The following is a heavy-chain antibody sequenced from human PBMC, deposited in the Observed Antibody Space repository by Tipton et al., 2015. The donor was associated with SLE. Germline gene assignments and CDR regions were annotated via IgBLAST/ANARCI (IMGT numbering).Heavy chain of an antibody. Sequence: QLVQSGGGVVQPGRSLRLSCEASGFTFSYYGLHWVRQAPGKGLEWVAVIWFDGSNKYYADSVKGRFTISRDNSKSTLYLQMNSLRVEDTAVYYCTTLTPLGDYFDSWGQGTLVTVSS. J-gene: IGHJ4*02. CDR1: GFTFSYYG. CDR2: IWFDGSNK. CDR3: TTLTPLGDYFDS. D-gene: IGHD3-16*01. V-gene: IGHV3-33*01.